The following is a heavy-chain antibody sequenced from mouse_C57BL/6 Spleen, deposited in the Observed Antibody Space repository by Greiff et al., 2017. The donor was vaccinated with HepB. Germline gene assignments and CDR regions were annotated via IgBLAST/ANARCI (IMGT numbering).Heavy chain of an antibody. CDR3: ARENYGSSWFAY. CDR1: GFTFRSYA. CDR2: ISDGGSYT. Sequence: DVKLVESGGGLVKPGGSLKLSCAASGFTFRSYAMSWVRQTPEKRLEWVATISDGGSYTNYPDNVKGRFTIARDNAKNNLYLQMSHLKSEDTAMYYCARENYGSSWFAYWGQGTLVTVSA. D-gene: IGHD1-1*01. V-gene: IGHV5-4*01. J-gene: IGHJ3*01.